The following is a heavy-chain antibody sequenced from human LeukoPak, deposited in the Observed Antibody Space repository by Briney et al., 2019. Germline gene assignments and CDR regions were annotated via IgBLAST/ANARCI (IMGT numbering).Heavy chain of an antibody. Sequence: GGSLRLSCAASGFTFSSYAMHWVRQAPGKGLEYVSAISSNGGSTYYANSVKGRFTISRDNSKNTLYLQMNSLRPEDTAVYYCAKLVYDTVDYWGQGTLVTVSS. CDR1: GFTFSSYA. CDR2: ISSNGGST. V-gene: IGHV3-64*01. D-gene: IGHD2-8*01. CDR3: AKLVYDTVDY. J-gene: IGHJ4*02.